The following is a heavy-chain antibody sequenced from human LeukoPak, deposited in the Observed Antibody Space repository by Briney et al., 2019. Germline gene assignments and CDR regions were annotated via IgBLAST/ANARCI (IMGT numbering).Heavy chain of an antibody. V-gene: IGHV3-33*01. J-gene: IGHJ6*04. CDR1: GFTFTSYG. Sequence: QPGGSLRLSCAAAGFTFTSYGMDWVRQAPGKGLGWVSIIWNEGGNKYYTDPVRGRFTISRDNSKNTLYLQMTSLRAEDTAVYYCARHSGSYYYYGMDVWGKGTTVTVSS. D-gene: IGHD3-10*01. CDR2: IWNEGGNK. CDR3: ARHSGSYYYYGMDV.